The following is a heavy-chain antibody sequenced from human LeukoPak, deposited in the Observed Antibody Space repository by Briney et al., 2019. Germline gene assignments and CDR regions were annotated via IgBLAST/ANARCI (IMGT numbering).Heavy chain of an antibody. Sequence: QPGGSLRLSCAASGFTFSSYAMSWVRQPPGKGLEWVSAISGSGGSTYYTDSVKGRFTISRDNSKNTLYLQMNSLRAEDTAVYYCAKLLLMVVAPGPGGYFDLWGRGTLVTVSS. V-gene: IGHV3-23*01. D-gene: IGHD2-15*01. CDR3: AKLLLMVVAPGPGGYFDL. CDR2: ISGSGGST. CDR1: GFTFSSYA. J-gene: IGHJ2*01.